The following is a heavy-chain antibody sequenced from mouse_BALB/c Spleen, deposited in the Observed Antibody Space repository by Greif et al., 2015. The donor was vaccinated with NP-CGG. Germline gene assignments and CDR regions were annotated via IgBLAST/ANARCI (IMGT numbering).Heavy chain of an antibody. J-gene: IGHJ2*01. CDR2: ISSGGSYT. Sequence: EVMLVESGGDLVKPGGSLKLSCAASGFTFSSYGMSWVRQTPDKRLEWVATISSGGSYTYYPDSVKGRFTISRDNAKNTPYLQMIQLKSQATAMYSCARQGGSSLYAFDYWGQGTTLTVSS. CDR3: ARQGGSSLYAFDY. V-gene: IGHV5-6*01. CDR1: GFTFSSYG. D-gene: IGHD1-1*01.